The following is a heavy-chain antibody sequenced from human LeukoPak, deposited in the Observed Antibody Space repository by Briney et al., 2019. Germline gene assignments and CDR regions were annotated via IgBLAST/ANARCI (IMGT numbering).Heavy chain of an antibody. J-gene: IGHJ3*02. V-gene: IGHV3-30*02. Sequence: GGSLRLSCAASGFIFSGYGMHWVRQAPGKGLEWVAIIRYDGSNKYYADSVKGRFTISRDNAKNSLYLQMNSLRAEDTAVYYCARDGPETDAFDIWGQGTMVTVSS. CDR3: ARDGPETDAFDI. CDR2: IRYDGSNK. CDR1: GFIFSGYG.